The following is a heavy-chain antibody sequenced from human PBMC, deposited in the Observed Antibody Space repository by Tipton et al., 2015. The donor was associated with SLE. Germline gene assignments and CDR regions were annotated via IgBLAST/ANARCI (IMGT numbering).Heavy chain of an antibody. CDR2: IYYSGST. CDR1: GGSISSYY. J-gene: IGHJ4*02. CDR3: ARHNRPWFTD. D-gene: IGHD3-10*01. Sequence: TLSLTCTVSGGSISSYYWSWIRQPPGKGLEWIGYIYYSGSTNYNPSLKSRVTISVDTSKNQFSLKLSSVTTADTAVYYCARHNRPWFTDWGQGTLVTVSS. V-gene: IGHV4-59*08.